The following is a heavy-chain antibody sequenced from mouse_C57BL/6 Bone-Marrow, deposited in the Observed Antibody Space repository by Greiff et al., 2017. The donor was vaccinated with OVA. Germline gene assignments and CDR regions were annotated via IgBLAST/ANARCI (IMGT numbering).Heavy chain of an antibody. J-gene: IGHJ4*01. CDR1: GYTFTDYY. CDR3: ASVNLLCLRREYYYAMDY. V-gene: IGHV1-19*01. CDR2: INPYNGGT. Sequence: EVQLQQSGPVLVKPGASEKMSCKASGYTFTDYYMNWVKQSHGKSLEWIGVINPYNGGTSYNQKFKGKATLTVDKSSSTAYMELNSLTSEDSAVYYCASVNLLCLRREYYYAMDYWGQGTSVTVSS. D-gene: IGHD2-1*01.